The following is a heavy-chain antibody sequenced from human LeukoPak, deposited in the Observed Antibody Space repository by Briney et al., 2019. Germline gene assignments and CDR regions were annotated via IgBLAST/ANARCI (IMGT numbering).Heavy chain of an antibody. CDR1: RDSINSYN. V-gene: IGHV4-4*09. Sequence: PSETLSLTCAASRDSINSYNWSWIRQPPGKGLEWIGYISTSGSSDYIPSLKSRVTMSVDTSKNQFSLKLTSVTAADTAVYYCARGPSTWVSFDSWGQGTLVTVAS. J-gene: IGHJ4*02. CDR2: ISTSGSS. CDR3: ARGPSTWVSFDS. D-gene: IGHD7-27*01.